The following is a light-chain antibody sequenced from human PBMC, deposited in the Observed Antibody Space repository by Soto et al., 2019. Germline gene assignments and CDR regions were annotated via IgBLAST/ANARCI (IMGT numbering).Light chain of an antibody. Sequence: DSQLTPSPSTLSASVGDRVTITCRASQSISSWLAWYQQKPGKAPNLLIYKTSNLESGVPSRFSGSGSGTEITLTISSLQPDDVSTYYCQYYNDYCWTFGQGTKVEI. J-gene: IGKJ1*01. V-gene: IGKV1-5*03. CDR3: QYYNDYCWT. CDR1: QSISSW. CDR2: KTS.